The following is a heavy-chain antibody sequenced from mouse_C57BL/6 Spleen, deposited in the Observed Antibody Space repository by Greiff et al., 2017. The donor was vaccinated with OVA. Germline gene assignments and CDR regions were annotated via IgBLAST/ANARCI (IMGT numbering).Heavy chain of an antibody. Sequence: VQLQQPGAELVKPGASVKLSCKASGYTFTSYWMHWVKQRPGQGLEWIGMIHPNSGSTNYNEKFKSKATLTVDKSSSTAYMQLSSLTSEDSAVYYCAREGLYYDYDDYFDYWGQGTTLTVSS. D-gene: IGHD2-4*01. V-gene: IGHV1-64*01. CDR2: IHPNSGST. CDR3: AREGLYYDYDDYFDY. CDR1: GYTFTSYW. J-gene: IGHJ2*01.